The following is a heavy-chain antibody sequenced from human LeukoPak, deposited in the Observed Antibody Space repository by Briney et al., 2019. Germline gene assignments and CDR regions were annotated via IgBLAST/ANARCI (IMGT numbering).Heavy chain of an antibody. CDR2: INSDGSST. Sequence: GGSLRLSCAASGFTFSSYWMHWVRQGPGKGLVWVSRINSDGSSTTYADSVKGRFTISRDNAKNTLYLQMNSLRAEDTAVYYCSKGGRFDQDYWGQGTLVTVSS. CDR3: SKGGRFDQDY. D-gene: IGHD3-10*01. J-gene: IGHJ4*02. V-gene: IGHV3-74*01. CDR1: GFTFSSYW.